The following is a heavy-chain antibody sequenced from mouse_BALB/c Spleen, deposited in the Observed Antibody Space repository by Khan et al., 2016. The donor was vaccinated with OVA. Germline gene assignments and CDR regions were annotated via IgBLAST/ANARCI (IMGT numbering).Heavy chain of an antibody. D-gene: IGHD2-14*01. CDR2: IYPFNDDT. CDR1: GYTFTSYV. V-gene: IGHV1S136*01. Sequence: EVQLLESGPELVKPGASVKMSCEASGYTFTSYVIHWVKQKPGQGLEWIGYIYPFNDDTKYNEKFKGKATLTSDTSSSTAYTELRSLTSEDAAVYYCAKNYRYDVYFDYWGQGTTLTVSS. J-gene: IGHJ2*01. CDR3: AKNYRYDVYFDY.